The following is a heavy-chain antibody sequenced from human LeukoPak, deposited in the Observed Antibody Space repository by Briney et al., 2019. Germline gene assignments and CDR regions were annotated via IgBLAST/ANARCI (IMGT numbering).Heavy chain of an antibody. V-gene: IGHV4-4*02. Sequence: SETLSLTCAVSGGSISRSNWWTWVRQSPGKGLEWIGDIIHSGNTNYNPSLRSRLTISLDKSRNQLSLKLSSVTAADTAVYYCTGYNIPYTFEFWGQGTLVTVSS. CDR2: IIHSGNT. D-gene: IGHD1-14*01. CDR1: GGSISRSNW. J-gene: IGHJ4*02. CDR3: TGYNIPYTFEF.